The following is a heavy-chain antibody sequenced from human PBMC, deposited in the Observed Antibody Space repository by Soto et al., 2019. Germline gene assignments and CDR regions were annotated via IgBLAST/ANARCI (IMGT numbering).Heavy chain of an antibody. CDR1: GYSFTSYW. CDR2: IYPGDSDT. D-gene: IGHD3-9*01. J-gene: IGHJ6*03. V-gene: IGHV5-51*01. CDR3: ARHVHGASSDYYDILTGHRKGLITVRDYYYMDV. Sequence: GESLKISCKGSGYSFTSYWIGWVRQMPGKGLEWMGIIYPGDSDTRYSPSFQGQVTISADKSISTAYLQWSSLKASDTAMYYCARHVHGASSDYYDILTGHRKGLITVRDYYYMDVWGKGTTVTVSS.